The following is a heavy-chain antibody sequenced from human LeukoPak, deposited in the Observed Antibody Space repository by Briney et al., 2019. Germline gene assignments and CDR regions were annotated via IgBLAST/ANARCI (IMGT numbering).Heavy chain of an antibody. CDR3: AKSSYLGWNLLGN. D-gene: IGHD1-26*01. Sequence: PGGSLRLSCAASGFTISSYAMSWVRQAPGKGLEWVSTISDSGASTYYADSVKGRFSLSRDNSKNMVDLQMNDLRAEDTALYYCAKSSYLGWNLLGNWGQGILVTVSS. V-gene: IGHV3-23*01. CDR2: ISDSGAST. J-gene: IGHJ4*02. CDR1: GFTISSYA.